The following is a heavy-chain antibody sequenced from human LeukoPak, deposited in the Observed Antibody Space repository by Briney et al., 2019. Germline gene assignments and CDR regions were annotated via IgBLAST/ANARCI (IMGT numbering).Heavy chain of an antibody. J-gene: IGHJ4*01. V-gene: IGHV3-30*18. CDR1: GYTFSDYG. CDR3: AKDGGSSGTYYAY. Sequence: GGSLRLSCTASGYTFSDYGMHWVRQAPGKGLEWLSVISYSGVVKFYADSVKGRFTISRDNAKNSLYLQMNSLRDEDTAVYYCAKDGGSSGTYYAYWGHGTLVTVPS. CDR2: ISYSGVVK. D-gene: IGHD1-26*01.